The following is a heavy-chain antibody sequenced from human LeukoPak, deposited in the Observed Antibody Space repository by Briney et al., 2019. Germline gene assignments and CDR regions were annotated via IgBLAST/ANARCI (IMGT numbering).Heavy chain of an antibody. CDR2: ISYTGTT. CDR3: ARARTVAAGSIWDGGPYYYYGMDV. CDR1: GGSVTSGSYY. J-gene: IGHJ6*02. Sequence: KPSETLSLTCTVSGGSVTSGSYYWSWIRQPPGKTLELIGNISYTGTTNYNPSLRSRVTISVDLSMNQFSLRLSSVTAADTAVYYCARARTVAAGSIWDGGPYYYYGMDVWGQGTTVTVSS. V-gene: IGHV4-61*01. D-gene: IGHD6-13*01.